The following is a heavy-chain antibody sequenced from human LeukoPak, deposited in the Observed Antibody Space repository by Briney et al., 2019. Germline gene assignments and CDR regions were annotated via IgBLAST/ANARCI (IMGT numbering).Heavy chain of an antibody. CDR1: GFSFSSYN. D-gene: IGHD3-22*01. J-gene: IGHJ3*02. CDR3: AKSNGYGLIDI. V-gene: IGHV3-21*01. CDR2: ITSSSTYT. Sequence: GGSLRLSCAASGFSFSSYNMNWVRQTPGKGLEWVSSITSSSTYTFYADSVKGRFTISRDNARNSLYLQMNSLRAEDTAVYYCAKSNGYGLIDIWGQGTMVTVSS.